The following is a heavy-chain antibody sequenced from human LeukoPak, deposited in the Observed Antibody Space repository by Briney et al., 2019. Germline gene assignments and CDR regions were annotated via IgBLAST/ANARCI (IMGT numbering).Heavy chain of an antibody. V-gene: IGHV4-39*07. CDR3: ARRRQYYDILTGYLSAFDI. J-gene: IGHJ3*02. Sequence: SETLSLTCTVSGGSISSSSYYWGWIRQPPGKGLEWIGSIYYSGSTNYNPSLKSRVTISVDTSKNQFSLKLSSVTAADTAVYYCARRRQYYDILTGYLSAFDIWGQGTMVTVSS. CDR2: IYYSGST. CDR1: GGSISSSSYY. D-gene: IGHD3-9*01.